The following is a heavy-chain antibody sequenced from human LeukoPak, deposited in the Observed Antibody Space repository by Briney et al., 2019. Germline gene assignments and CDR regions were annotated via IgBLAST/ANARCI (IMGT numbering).Heavy chain of an antibody. D-gene: IGHD2-15*01. Sequence: GGSLRLSCAASGFTFSSYWMSWVRQAPGKGLEWVANIKEDGSEKYYVDSVKGRFTISRDNAKSSLYLQINSLRAEDTAVYYCAGGSGWLIDYWGQGSLVTVSS. CDR1: GFTFSSYW. V-gene: IGHV3-7*04. CDR2: IKEDGSEK. J-gene: IGHJ4*02. CDR3: AGGSGWLIDY.